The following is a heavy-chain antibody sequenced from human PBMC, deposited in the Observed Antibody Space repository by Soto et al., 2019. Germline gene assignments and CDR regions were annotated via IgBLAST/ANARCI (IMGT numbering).Heavy chain of an antibody. CDR3: ARGGGCGWYAGLGY. CDR2: INPGSVNT. Sequence: QVHLVQSGSEVKKPGASVKVSCKASGYTFIDHAIHWVRQAPGQGLEWMGWINPGSVNTKFSQRFQGRVTITRDTSASTVHMELSGLTSEDTAVYYCARGGGCGWYAGLGYWGQGTLVTVSS. J-gene: IGHJ4*02. D-gene: IGHD6-19*01. V-gene: IGHV1-3*01. CDR1: GYTFIDHA.